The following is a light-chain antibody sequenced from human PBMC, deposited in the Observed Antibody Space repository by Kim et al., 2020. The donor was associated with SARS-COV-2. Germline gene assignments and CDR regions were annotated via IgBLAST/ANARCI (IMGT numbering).Light chain of an antibody. J-gene: IGLJ2*01. V-gene: IGLV3-19*01. CDR1: SLRTYY. CDR2: GKN. CDR3: NSRDSSGDHAHG. Sequence: SSELTQDPAVSVALGQTVRITCQGDSLRTYYASWYQQKPGQAPVLVVYGKNNRPSGIPDRFSGSSSGNTASLTITGAQAEDEADYYCNSRDSSGDHAHGFGGGTKLTVL.